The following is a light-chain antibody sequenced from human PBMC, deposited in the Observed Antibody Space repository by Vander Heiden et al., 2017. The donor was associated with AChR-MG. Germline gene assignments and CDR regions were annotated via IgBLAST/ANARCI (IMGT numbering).Light chain of an antibody. Sequence: DIQMTQSPSPLSAFVGDRVTITCRASQNISNYLDWYHQKPGKAPKLLIYGTSSLQSGVPSRFSGSGSGTDFTLTISSLQPEDFATYYCQQNYSTPYTFGQGTKLEIK. CDR2: GTS. CDR1: QNISNY. J-gene: IGKJ2*01. CDR3: QQNYSTPYT. V-gene: IGKV1-39*01.